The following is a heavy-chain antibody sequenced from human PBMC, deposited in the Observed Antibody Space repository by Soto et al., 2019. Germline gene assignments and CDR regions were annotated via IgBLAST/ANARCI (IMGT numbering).Heavy chain of an antibody. D-gene: IGHD6-13*01. CDR1: GASISGNY. CDR2: IYYSGAT. J-gene: IGHJ4*02. CDR3: AREISSSWYYFDY. V-gene: IGHV4-59*01. Sequence: SETLSLTCNVSGASISGNYWSWIRQPPGKGLEWIGYIYYSGATNYNPSLESRVTISVDTPKSQFSLKLTSVTPVDTAVYYCAREISSSWYYFDYWGQGTLVTVSS.